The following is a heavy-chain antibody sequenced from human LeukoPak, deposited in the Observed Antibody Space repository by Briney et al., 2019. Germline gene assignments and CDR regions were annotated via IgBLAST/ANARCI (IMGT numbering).Heavy chain of an antibody. V-gene: IGHV4-39*07. CDR2: IYYSGST. Sequence: SETLSLTCAVSGGSISSNSYYWGWIRQPPGKGLEWIGSIYYSGSTYYNPSLKSRVTISVDTSKNQFSLKLSSVTAADTAVYYCARETNALGYCSGGSCYSDYWGQGTLVTVSS. CDR1: GGSISSNSYY. CDR3: ARETNALGYCSGGSCYSDY. D-gene: IGHD2-15*01. J-gene: IGHJ4*02.